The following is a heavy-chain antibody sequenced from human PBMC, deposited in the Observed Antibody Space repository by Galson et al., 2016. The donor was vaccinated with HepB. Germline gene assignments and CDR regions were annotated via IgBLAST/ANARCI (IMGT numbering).Heavy chain of an antibody. J-gene: IGHJ3*02. CDR2: IYYSGST. D-gene: IGHD2-15*01. CDR1: GGSISSYY. Sequence: SETLSLTCTVSGGSISSYYWSWIRQPPGKGLEWIGYIYYSGSTNYNPSLKSRVTISVDTSKNQFSPKLSSVTAADTAVYYCARRRGGDAFDIWGQGTMVTVSS. CDR3: ARRRGGDAFDI. V-gene: IGHV4-59*08.